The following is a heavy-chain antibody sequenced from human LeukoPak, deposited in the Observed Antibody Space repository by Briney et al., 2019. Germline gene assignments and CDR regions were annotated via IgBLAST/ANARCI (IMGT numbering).Heavy chain of an antibody. Sequence: ASVKVSCKASGYTFTSYDINWVRQATGQGLEWMGWMNPNSGNTGYAQKLQGRVTMTTDTSTSTAYMELRSLRSDDTAVYYCARDVGDIVVVPAAVLVATIEGFDYWGQGTLVTVSS. D-gene: IGHD2-2*01. V-gene: IGHV1-8*01. CDR2: MNPNSGNT. J-gene: IGHJ4*02. CDR1: GYTFTSYD. CDR3: ARDVGDIVVVPAAVLVATIEGFDY.